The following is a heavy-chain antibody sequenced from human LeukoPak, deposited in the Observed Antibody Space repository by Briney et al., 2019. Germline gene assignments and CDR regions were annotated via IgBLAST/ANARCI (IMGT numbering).Heavy chain of an antibody. CDR3: TRSVVLRYFDWLSQNDAFDI. V-gene: IGHV4-39*07. J-gene: IGHJ3*02. CDR1: GGSISSSSYY. D-gene: IGHD3-9*01. CDR2: IYYSGST. Sequence: QTSETLSLTCTVSGGSISSSSYYWGWIRQPPGKGLEWIGSIYYSGSTYYNPSLKSRVTISVDTSKNQFSLKLSSVTAADTAVYYCTRSVVLRYFDWLSQNDAFDIWSQGTMATVSS.